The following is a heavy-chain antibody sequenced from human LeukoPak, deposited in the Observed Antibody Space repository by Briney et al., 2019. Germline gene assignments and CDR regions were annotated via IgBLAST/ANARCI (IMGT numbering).Heavy chain of an antibody. D-gene: IGHD2-15*01. CDR3: ARHGDPYGGPRYFDY. Sequence: SETLSLTCTASGGSISSYYWSWIRQPPGKGLEWIGYIYYSGSTNYNPSLKSRVTISVDTSKNQFSLKLSSVTAADAAVYYCARHGDPYGGPRYFDYWGQGTLVTVSS. CDR1: GGSISSYY. CDR2: IYYSGST. V-gene: IGHV4-59*08. J-gene: IGHJ4*02.